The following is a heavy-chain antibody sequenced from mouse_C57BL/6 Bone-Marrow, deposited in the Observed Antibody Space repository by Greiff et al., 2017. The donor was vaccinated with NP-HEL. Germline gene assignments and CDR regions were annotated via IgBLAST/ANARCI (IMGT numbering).Heavy chain of an antibody. CDR3: ARRVITTVVATPWYFDV. J-gene: IGHJ1*03. D-gene: IGHD1-1*01. CDR1: GYTFTSYW. V-gene: IGHV1-59*01. Sequence: VQLQQPGAELVRPGTSVKLSCKASGYTFTSYWMHWVKQRPGQGLEWIGVIDPSDSYTNYNQKFKGKATLTVDTSSSTAYMQLSSLTSEDSAVYYCARRVITTVVATPWYFDVWGTGTTVTVSS. CDR2: IDPSDSYT.